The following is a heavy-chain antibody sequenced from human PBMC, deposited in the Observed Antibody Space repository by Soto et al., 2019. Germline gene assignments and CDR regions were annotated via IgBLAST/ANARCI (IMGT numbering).Heavy chain of an antibody. V-gene: IGHV4-34*01. J-gene: IGHJ4*02. D-gene: IGHD3-10*01. CDR3: ASYYGSGFYY. CDR2: INHSGST. CDR1: GGSFSGYY. Sequence: QVQLQQWGAGLLKPSETLYLTCAVYGGSFSGYYWSWIRQPPGKGLEWIGEINHSGSTNYNPSLKSRVTISVDTSKNHFSLTLSSVTAADTAVYYCASYYGSGFYYGGQGTLVTVSS.